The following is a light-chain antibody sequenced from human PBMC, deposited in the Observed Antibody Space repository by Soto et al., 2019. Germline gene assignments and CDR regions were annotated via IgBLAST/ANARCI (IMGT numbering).Light chain of an antibody. CDR3: SSYTTRTTLYV. Sequence: QAALTQPASVSGSPGQSITISCTGTSSDVGSYNYVSWYQLHPGKAPKLMIYEVSNRPSGVSNRFSGSKSGDTASLTISGLQAEDEADYYCSSYTTRTTLYVFXPGTKVTV. V-gene: IGLV2-14*01. CDR1: SSDVGSYNY. CDR2: EVS. J-gene: IGLJ1*01.